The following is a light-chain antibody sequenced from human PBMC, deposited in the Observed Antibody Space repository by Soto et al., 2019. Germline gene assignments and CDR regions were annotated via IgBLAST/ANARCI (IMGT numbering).Light chain of an antibody. CDR1: SSNIGSNY. Sequence: QAVVTQPPSASGTPGQRGTISCSGSSSNIGSNYVYWYQQLPGTAPKLLIYRNNQRPSGVPDRFSGSKSGTSASLAISGLRSEDEADYYCAAWDDSLSGPVFGGGTKVTVL. J-gene: IGLJ2*01. CDR3: AAWDDSLSGPV. CDR2: RNN. V-gene: IGLV1-47*01.